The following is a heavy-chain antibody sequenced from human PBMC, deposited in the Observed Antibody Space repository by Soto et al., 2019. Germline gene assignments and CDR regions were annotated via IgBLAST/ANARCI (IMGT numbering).Heavy chain of an antibody. CDR3: ATGDWSRTNNFDT. CDR2: ISSNSTAF. V-gene: IGHV3-11*01. J-gene: IGHJ5*02. CDR1: GFLFSHYY. D-gene: IGHD2-2*01. Sequence: NLLESGGGLVKPGGSLTLSCEGSGFLFSHYYMSWIRQGPEKRLELVAYISSNSTAFYYADSVKVRFTVSKDDAKKSVFLQMTSVTSDDTATYYCATGDWSRTNNFDTWGQGTQVIVSA.